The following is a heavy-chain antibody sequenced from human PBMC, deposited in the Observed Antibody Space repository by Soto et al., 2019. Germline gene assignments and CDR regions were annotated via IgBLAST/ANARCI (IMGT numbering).Heavy chain of an antibody. CDR2: IYYSGST. D-gene: IGHD2-15*01. V-gene: IGHV4-31*03. Sequence: QVQLQESGPGLVKPSQTLSLTCTVSGGSISSGGYYWSWIRQHPGKGLEWIGYIYYSGSTYYNPSRQSRVTISVDTSKNQFSLKLSSVTAADTAVYYCARSNIDYYYYGMDVWGQGTTVTVSS. CDR1: GGSISSGGYY. CDR3: ARSNIDYYYYGMDV. J-gene: IGHJ6*02.